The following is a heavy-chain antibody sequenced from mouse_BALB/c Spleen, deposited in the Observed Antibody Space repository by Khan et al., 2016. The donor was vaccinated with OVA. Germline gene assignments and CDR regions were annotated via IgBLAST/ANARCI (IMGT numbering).Heavy chain of an antibody. CDR1: GFTFSTYG. V-gene: IGHV5-6*02. CDR2: INSDGDYT. CDR3: ASHLTGSFAY. D-gene: IGHD4-1*01. Sequence: DVMLVESGGDLVKPGGSLRLSCAASGFTFSTYGMSWVRQPPDKRLEWVATINSDGDYTYYPDTVKGRFTISRNNAENTLYLQMSSLQSEDTAIYYCASHLTGSFAYWGQGTLVTVSA. J-gene: IGHJ3*01.